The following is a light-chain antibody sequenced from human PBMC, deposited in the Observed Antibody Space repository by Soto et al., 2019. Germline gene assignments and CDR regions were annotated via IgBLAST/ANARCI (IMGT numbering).Light chain of an antibody. V-gene: IGKV3-20*01. CDR1: QSVSSNY. J-gene: IGKJ1*01. CDR3: QQYGSSGT. Sequence: EIVLTQSPGTLSLSPGERATLSCRASQSVSSNYLAWYEQKPGQAPRLLIYGASSRATGIPDRLSGSGSGTDFTLTINRLEPEDFAVYYCQQYGSSGTFGQGTKVDIK. CDR2: GAS.